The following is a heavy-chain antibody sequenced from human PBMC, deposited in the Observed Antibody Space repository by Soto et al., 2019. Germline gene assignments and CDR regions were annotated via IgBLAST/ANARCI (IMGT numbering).Heavy chain of an antibody. CDR3: AKPLWFGDLMYFFDC. CDR2: ISGSGGDT. J-gene: IGHJ4*02. CDR1: GFTFSSYA. D-gene: IGHD3-10*01. V-gene: IGHV3-23*01. Sequence: GGSLRLSCAASGFTFSSYAMSWVRQAPGKGLEWVSAISGSGGDTYYADSVKGRFTISRDNSKNTLYLQMNSLRAEDTAVYYCAKPLWFGDLMYFFDCWGQGAQVTVSS.